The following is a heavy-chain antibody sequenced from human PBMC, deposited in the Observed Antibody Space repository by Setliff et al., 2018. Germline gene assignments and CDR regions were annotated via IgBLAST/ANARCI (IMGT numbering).Heavy chain of an antibody. V-gene: IGHV3-74*01. CDR1: GFTFSRYW. J-gene: IGHJ4*02. CDR3: AKDGDNYHDSGDYYHEFDY. CDR2: INEDGGVT. Sequence: GGSLRLSCVASGFTFSRYWMHWVRQVPGKGLVWVSRINEDGGVTNYADPVKGRFTISRDNSKSTLYLQMNSLRAEDTAVYYCAKDGDNYHDSGDYYHEFDYWGQGAQVTV. D-gene: IGHD3-22*01.